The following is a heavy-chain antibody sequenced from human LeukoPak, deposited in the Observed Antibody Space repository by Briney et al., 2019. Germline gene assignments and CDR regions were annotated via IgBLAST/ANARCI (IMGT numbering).Heavy chain of an antibody. D-gene: IGHD6-19*01. J-gene: IGHJ4*02. CDR2: IYYSGDT. V-gene: IGHV4-39*01. Sequence: SETLSLTCTVSGGSIISSNYYCAWIRQPAGKGLEWIGSIYYSGDTYYNPSLKSRLTISVDTSKNQFSLKLTSVTAADTAVYYCARHHHNGWSDYWGQGTLVTVSS. CDR3: ARHHHNGWSDY. CDR1: GGSIISSNYY.